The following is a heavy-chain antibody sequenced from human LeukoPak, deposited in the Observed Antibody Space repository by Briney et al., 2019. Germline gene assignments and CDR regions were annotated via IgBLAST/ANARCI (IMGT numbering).Heavy chain of an antibody. Sequence: SETLSLTCTVSGGSLSSGGYYWSWIRQHPGKGLEWIGYIYYSGSTYYNPSLKSRVTISVDTSKNQFSLKLSSVTAADTAVYYCARDYYGSGPLYGMDVWGKGTTGTVSA. J-gene: IGHJ6*04. CDR3: ARDYYGSGPLYGMDV. CDR2: IYYSGST. CDR1: GGSLSSGGYY. V-gene: IGHV4-31*03. D-gene: IGHD3-10*01.